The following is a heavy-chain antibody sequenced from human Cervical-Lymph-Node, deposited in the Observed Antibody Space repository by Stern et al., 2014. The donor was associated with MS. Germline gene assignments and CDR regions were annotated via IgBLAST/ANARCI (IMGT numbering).Heavy chain of an antibody. V-gene: IGHV3-23*04. Sequence: EVQLVESGGGLVQPGGSLRLSCAASGFSFGNYAMTWVRQAPGTGLECVSSISGSGGSTHYAESVKGRVTISRDNSKNTLYLQMNGLRAEDTAMYYCAKGGSIYYYGLDVWGQGTTVTVSS. CDR3: AKGGSIYYYGLDV. D-gene: IGHD3-3*01. J-gene: IGHJ6*02. CDR1: GFSFGNYA. CDR2: ISGSGGST.